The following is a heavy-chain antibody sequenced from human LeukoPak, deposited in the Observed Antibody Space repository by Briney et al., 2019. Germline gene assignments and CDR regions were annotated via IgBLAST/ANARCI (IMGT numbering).Heavy chain of an antibody. CDR2: IYYSGST. J-gene: IGHJ3*02. V-gene: IGHV4-59*08. CDR3: ARLNITTYHDAFDI. D-gene: IGHD2/OR15-2a*01. Sequence: SETLSLTCTVSGGSISSYYWSWIRQPPGKGLEWIGYIYYSGSTNYNPSLKSRVTISVDTSKNQFSLKLSSATAADTAVYYCARLNITTYHDAFDIWGQGTMVTVSS. CDR1: GGSISSYY.